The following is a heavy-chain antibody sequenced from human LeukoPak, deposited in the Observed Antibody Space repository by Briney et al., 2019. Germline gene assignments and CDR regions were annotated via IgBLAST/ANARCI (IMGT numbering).Heavy chain of an antibody. Sequence: GGSLRLSCAASGFTFSDYWMLWVCQAPGKGLVWVSRIDGDGSGTTYADSVKGRFTISRDNAKNTLYLQMSSLRGEDTAVYYCARAAYSSSPDYWGQGTLVTVSS. CDR1: GFTFSDYW. CDR3: ARAAYSSSPDY. CDR2: IDGDGSGT. V-gene: IGHV3-74*01. D-gene: IGHD6-6*01. J-gene: IGHJ4*02.